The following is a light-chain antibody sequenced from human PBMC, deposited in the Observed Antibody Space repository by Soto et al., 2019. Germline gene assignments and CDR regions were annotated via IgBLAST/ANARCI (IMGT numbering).Light chain of an antibody. V-gene: IGKV1-39*01. CDR1: QSITNY. J-gene: IGKJ2*01. CDR3: QQSYSAPRT. CDR2: AAS. Sequence: DIQMTQSPSSLPASVGDRVTITCRASQSITNYLSWYQQRPGKAPKLLIHAASNLQSGVPSRFSGSGSETDFSLTISSLQPEDSATYYCQQSYSAPRTFGQGTKLEIK.